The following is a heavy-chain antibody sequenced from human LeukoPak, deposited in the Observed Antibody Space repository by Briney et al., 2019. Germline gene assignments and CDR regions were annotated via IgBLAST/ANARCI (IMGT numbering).Heavy chain of an antibody. V-gene: IGHV1-2*02. D-gene: IGHD2-2*01. J-gene: IGHJ1*01. Sequence: ASVKVSCKASGYTFTGYYMHWVRQAAGQGRDGMGWINPNSWGTNYAQKLQGRLTMTRDTSISPAYMQLSTLRSDDTAVYYCARVRRYCSTTSCPRDFQHWGQGTLVTVSS. CDR3: ARVRRYCSTTSCPRDFQH. CDR2: INPNSWGT. CDR1: GYTFTGYY.